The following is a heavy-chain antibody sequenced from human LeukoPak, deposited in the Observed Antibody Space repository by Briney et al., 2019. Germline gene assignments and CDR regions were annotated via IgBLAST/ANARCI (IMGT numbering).Heavy chain of an antibody. J-gene: IGHJ4*02. V-gene: IGHV3-23*01. D-gene: IGHD2-15*01. CDR2: ISGSGGST. CDR3: AKDPCSGGSCYSGAFDY. CDR1: GFTFSSYA. Sequence: PGGSLRLSCAASGFTFSSYAMSWVRQAPGKGLEWVSAISGSGGSTYYADSVKGRFTISRDNSKNMLYLQMNSLRAEDTAVYYCAKDPCSGGSCYSGAFDYWGQGTLVTVSS.